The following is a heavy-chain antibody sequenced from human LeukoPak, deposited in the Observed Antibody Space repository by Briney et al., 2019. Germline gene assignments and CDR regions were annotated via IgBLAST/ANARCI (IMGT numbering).Heavy chain of an antibody. J-gene: IGHJ4*02. CDR1: GFTFSSYS. Sequence: GGSLRLSCAASGFTFSSYSMNWVRQAPGKGLEWVSSISSSSSYIYYADSVKGRFTISRDNAKNSLYLQTNSLRAEDTAVYYCARSSDFWSGYYMDYFDFWGQGTLVTVSS. CDR2: ISSSSSYI. D-gene: IGHD3-3*01. CDR3: ARSSDFWSGYYMDYFDF. V-gene: IGHV3-21*01.